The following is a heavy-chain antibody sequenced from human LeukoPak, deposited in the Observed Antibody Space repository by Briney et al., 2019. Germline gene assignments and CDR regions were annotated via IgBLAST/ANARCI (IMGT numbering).Heavy chain of an antibody. Sequence: SETLSLTCAVYGGSFSGYYWSWIRQPPGKGLEWIGDINHGGSTNYNPSLKSRVTISVDTSKNQFSLNLNSVTAADTAVYYCARRSPGYSYSIDSWGQGTLVTVSS. D-gene: IGHD5-18*01. V-gene: IGHV4-34*01. J-gene: IGHJ4*02. CDR2: INHGGST. CDR1: GGSFSGYY. CDR3: ARRSPGYSYSIDS.